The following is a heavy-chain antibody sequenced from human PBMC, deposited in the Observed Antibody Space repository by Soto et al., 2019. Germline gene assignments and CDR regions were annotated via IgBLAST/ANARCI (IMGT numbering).Heavy chain of an antibody. D-gene: IGHD5-18*01. CDR1: GFTFSSYD. J-gene: IGHJ4*02. CDR2: IGTDGDT. CDR3: ARVDTAMEALDY. V-gene: IGHV3-13*01. Sequence: GGSLRLSCAASGFTFSSYDMHWVRQATGKGLEWVSAIGTDGDTYYPGSVKGRFTISRENAKNSLYLQMNSLRAEDTAVYYCARVDTAMEALDYWGQGTLVTVSS.